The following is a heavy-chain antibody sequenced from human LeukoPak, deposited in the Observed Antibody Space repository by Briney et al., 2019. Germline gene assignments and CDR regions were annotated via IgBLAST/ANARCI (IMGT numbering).Heavy chain of an antibody. CDR2: IYYSGST. Sequence: SETLSLTCTVSGASISSDYWNWIRQPPGKGLEWIGYIYYSGSTNYNPSLKSRVTISVDTSKNQFSLKLSSVTAADTAVYYCARGRAAPYNWFDPWGQGTLVTVSS. CDR1: GASISSDY. J-gene: IGHJ5*02. V-gene: IGHV4-59*01. D-gene: IGHD2-15*01. CDR3: ARGRAAPYNWFDP.